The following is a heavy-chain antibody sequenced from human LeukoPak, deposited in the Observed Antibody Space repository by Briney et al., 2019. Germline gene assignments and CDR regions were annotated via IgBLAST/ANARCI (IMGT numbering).Heavy chain of an antibody. J-gene: IGHJ4*02. CDR1: GYTLTELS. D-gene: IGHD2-2*02. Sequence: ASVTVSCKVSGYTLTELSMHWVRPAPGKGLEWMGGFDPEDGETIYAQKFQGRVTMTEDTSTDTAYMEPSSLRSEDTAVYYCATAYQLLYRPFSFDYWGQGTLVTVSS. CDR2: FDPEDGET. V-gene: IGHV1-24*01. CDR3: ATAYQLLYRPFSFDY.